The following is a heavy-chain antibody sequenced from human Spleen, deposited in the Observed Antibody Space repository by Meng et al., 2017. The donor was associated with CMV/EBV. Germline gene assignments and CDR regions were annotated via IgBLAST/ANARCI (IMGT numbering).Heavy chain of an antibody. Sequence: SSYTFTSYGISWVRQAPGQGLEWMGWISGYNGNTNSAQRFQGRVIMTTDTSTTTAYMELRSLTSDDTAVYYCARAPLYGSGNYYHYWGQGTLVTVSS. V-gene: IGHV1-18*04. D-gene: IGHD3-10*01. J-gene: IGHJ4*02. CDR3: ARAPLYGSGNYYHY. CDR2: ISGYNGNT. CDR1: SYTFTSYG.